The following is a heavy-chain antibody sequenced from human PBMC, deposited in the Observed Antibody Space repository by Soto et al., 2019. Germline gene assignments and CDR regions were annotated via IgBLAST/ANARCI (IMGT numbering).Heavy chain of an antibody. CDR3: ARHTYGRADFDS. V-gene: IGHV4-34*01. CDR2: INHSGST. D-gene: IGHD1-26*01. Sequence: SETLSLTCAIYGGSFSGYYWTWIRHPPGTGLEWIGEINHSGSTNYNPSLKSRVTISVDTSKNQFSLKLTSVSATDTALYYCARHTYGRADFDSWGQGALDTVSS. J-gene: IGHJ4*02. CDR1: GGSFSGYY.